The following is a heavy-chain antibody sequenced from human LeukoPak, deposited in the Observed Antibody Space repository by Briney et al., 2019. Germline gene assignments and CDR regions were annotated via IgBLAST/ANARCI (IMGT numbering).Heavy chain of an antibody. D-gene: IGHD3-9*01. CDR2: LYFSGST. CDR3: ARDGGKGWLWFDY. CDR1: GGSLSSYY. Sequence: PSDTLSLTCTVSGGSLSSYYWSWIRPPPGKGLEYMGYLYFSGSTNYNPSLKSRVNISVDTSKKQFSLELSSVTAADTAVYYCARDGGKGWLWFDYWGQGTLVTVPS. V-gene: IGHV4-59*01. J-gene: IGHJ4*02.